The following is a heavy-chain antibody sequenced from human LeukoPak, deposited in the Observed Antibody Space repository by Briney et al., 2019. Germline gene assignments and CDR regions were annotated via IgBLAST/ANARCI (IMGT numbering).Heavy chain of an antibody. J-gene: IGHJ4*02. D-gene: IGHD1-26*01. Sequence: GGSLRLSCAASGFTFDDYAMHWVRQAPGKGLEWVSGISWNSGSIGYVDSVKGRFTISRDNAKNSLYLQMNSLRAEDTALYYCAKESEYVGAVDYWGQGTLVTVSS. CDR3: AKESEYVGAVDY. V-gene: IGHV3-9*01. CDR1: GFTFDDYA. CDR2: ISWNSGSI.